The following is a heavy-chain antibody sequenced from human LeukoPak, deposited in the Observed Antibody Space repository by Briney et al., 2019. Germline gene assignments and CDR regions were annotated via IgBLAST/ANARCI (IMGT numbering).Heavy chain of an antibody. CDR2: IYPGDSDT. Sequence: GESLKISCKGSGYSFTSYWIGWVRQMPGKGLEWMGIIYPGDSDTRYSPSSQGQVTISADKSISTAYLQWSSLKASDTAMYYCARRGHGQWLVPGGNWFDPWGQGTLVTVSS. V-gene: IGHV5-51*01. CDR1: GYSFTSYW. CDR3: ARRGHGQWLVPGGNWFDP. J-gene: IGHJ5*02. D-gene: IGHD6-19*01.